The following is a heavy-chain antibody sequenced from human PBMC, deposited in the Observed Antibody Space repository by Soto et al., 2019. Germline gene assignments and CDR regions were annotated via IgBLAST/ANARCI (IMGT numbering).Heavy chain of an antibody. D-gene: IGHD7-27*01. V-gene: IGHV3-23*01. CDR2: ISGSGGST. Sequence: PGGSLRLSCAASGFTFSSYAMSWVRQAPGEGLEWVSAISGSGGSTYYADSVKGRFTISRDNSKNTLYLQMNSLRAEDTAVYYCAKESGVYYYYGMDVWGQGTTVTVSS. CDR1: GFTFSSYA. CDR3: AKESGVYYYYGMDV. J-gene: IGHJ6*02.